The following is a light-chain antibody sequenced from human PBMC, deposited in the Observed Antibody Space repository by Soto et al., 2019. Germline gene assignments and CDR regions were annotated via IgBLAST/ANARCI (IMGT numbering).Light chain of an antibody. J-gene: IGKJ2*01. V-gene: IGKV3-20*01. Sequence: EVVLTQSPGTLSMSPGERATLSCRASQSVSSTYLAWYQQKPGQAPRLLIYDASNRATGIPDRFSGSGSGTDFTLTISRLEPEDFAVYYCQQYGSSVYTFGQGTKLEIK. CDR1: QSVSSTY. CDR3: QQYGSSVYT. CDR2: DAS.